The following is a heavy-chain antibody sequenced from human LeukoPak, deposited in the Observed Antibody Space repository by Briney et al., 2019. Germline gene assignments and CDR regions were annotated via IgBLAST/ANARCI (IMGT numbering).Heavy chain of an antibody. CDR3: ARYGGSNYVGF. J-gene: IGHJ4*02. CDR2: IKQDGSEK. Sequence: GGSLRLSCAASGFTFSSYWMSWVRQAPGKGLEWVANIKQDGSEKYYVDSVKGRFTISRDNARNSLYLQMNSLRADDTAVYYCARYGGSNYVGFWGQGTLVTVSS. D-gene: IGHD3-10*01. V-gene: IGHV3-7*01. CDR1: GFTFSSYW.